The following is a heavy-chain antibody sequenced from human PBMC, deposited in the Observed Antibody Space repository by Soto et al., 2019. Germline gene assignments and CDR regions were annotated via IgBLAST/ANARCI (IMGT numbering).Heavy chain of an antibody. J-gene: IGHJ6*02. CDR3: ARRSNYDFWSGSQNPGYYYYYGMDV. CDR2: IIPIFGTA. V-gene: IGHV1-69*13. D-gene: IGHD3-3*01. Sequence: SVKVSCKASGGTFSSYAISWVRQAPGQGLEWMGGIIPIFGTANYAQKFQGRVTITADESTSTAYMELSSLRSEDTAVYYCARRSNYDFWSGSQNPGYYYYYGMDVWGQGTTVTVSS. CDR1: GGTFSSYA.